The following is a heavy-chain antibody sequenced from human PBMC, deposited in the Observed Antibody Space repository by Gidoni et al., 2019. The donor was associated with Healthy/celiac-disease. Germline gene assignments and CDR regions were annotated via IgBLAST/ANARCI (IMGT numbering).Heavy chain of an antibody. CDR2: IYYSGST. Sequence: QLQLQESGPGLVKPSETLSLTCTVSGGSISSSSYYWGWIRQPPGKGLDSIGSIYYSGSTYYNPSLKSRVTISVDTSKNQFSLKLSSVTAADTAVYYCARESAAGVSGWFDPWGQGTLVTVSS. D-gene: IGHD6-13*01. CDR3: ARESAAGVSGWFDP. V-gene: IGHV4-39*01. J-gene: IGHJ5*02. CDR1: GGSISSSSYY.